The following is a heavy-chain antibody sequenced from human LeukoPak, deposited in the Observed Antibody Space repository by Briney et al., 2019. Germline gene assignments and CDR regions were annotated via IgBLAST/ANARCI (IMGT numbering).Heavy chain of an antibody. J-gene: IGHJ5*02. CDR2: INHSGST. Sequence: SETLSLTCAVYGGSFSGYYWSWIRQPPGKGLEWIGEINHSGSTNYNPSLKSRVTMSVDTSKNQFSLKLSSVTAADTAVYYCARDLGADYSDYVFDPWGQGTLVIVSS. CDR1: GGSFSGYY. CDR3: ARDLGADYSDYVFDP. D-gene: IGHD4-11*01. V-gene: IGHV4-34*01.